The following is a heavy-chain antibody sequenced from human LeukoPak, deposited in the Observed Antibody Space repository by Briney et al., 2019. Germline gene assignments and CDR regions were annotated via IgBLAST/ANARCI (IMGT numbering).Heavy chain of an antibody. CDR1: GFTVSSNY. CDR3: ARAYLNYDYVWGSYRYLDY. J-gene: IGHJ4*02. V-gene: IGHV3-66*01. D-gene: IGHD3-16*02. CDR2: IYSGGST. Sequence: GGSLRLSCAASGFTVSSNYMSWVRQAPGKGLEWVSVIYSGGSTYYADSVKGRFTISRDNSKNTLYLQMSSLRAEDTAVYYCARAYLNYDYVWGSYRYLDYWGQGTLVTVSS.